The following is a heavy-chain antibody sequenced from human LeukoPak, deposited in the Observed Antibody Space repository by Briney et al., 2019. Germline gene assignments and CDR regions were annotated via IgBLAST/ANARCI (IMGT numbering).Heavy chain of an antibody. CDR1: GGSISSSSYY. CDR3: ARHLPAIYGPGSYPGYYFDY. CDR2: IYYSGST. D-gene: IGHD3-10*01. V-gene: IGHV4-39*01. J-gene: IGHJ4*02. Sequence: SETLSLTCTVSGGSISSSSYYWGWIRQPPGKGLEWIGSIYYSGSTYYNPSLKSRVTISVDTSKNQFSLKLSSVTAADTAVYYCARHLPAIYGPGSYPGYYFDYWGQGTLVTVSS.